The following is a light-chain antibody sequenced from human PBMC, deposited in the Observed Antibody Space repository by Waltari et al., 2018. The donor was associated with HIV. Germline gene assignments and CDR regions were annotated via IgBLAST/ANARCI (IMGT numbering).Light chain of an antibody. CDR3: QQLHTFPLP. CDR1: QDISDF. Sequence: DIQLTPSPSFLSASVGDRVTVACRASQDISDFLAWYQQKPGTAPRLLIYDASTLYSGVPSRFRGSGSGTEFTLTISSLQPEDFVSYYCQQLHTFPLPFGGGTKV. J-gene: IGKJ4*01. V-gene: IGKV1-9*01. CDR2: DAS.